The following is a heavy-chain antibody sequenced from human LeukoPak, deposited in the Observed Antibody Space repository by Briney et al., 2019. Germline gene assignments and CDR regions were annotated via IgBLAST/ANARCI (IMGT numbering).Heavy chain of an antibody. V-gene: IGHV4-34*01. J-gene: IGHJ6*03. Sequence: SETLSLTCAVYGGSFNDYYWSWIRQPPGKGLEWIGEINRGGSTNYSPSLKSRVTISVDTSKNQFSLKLSSVTAADTAVYYCARDSPYYYGSGSATYYMDVWGKGTTVTISS. CDR3: ARDSPYYYGSGSATYYMDV. D-gene: IGHD3-10*01. CDR2: INRGGST. CDR1: GGSFNDYY.